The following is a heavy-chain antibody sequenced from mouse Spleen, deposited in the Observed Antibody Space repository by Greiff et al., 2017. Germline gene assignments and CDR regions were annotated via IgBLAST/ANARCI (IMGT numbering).Heavy chain of an antibody. V-gene: IGHV1-42*01. CDR1: GYAFTGDY. CDR3: ARDLTTATSF. J-gene: IGHJ2*01. CDR2: INPNTGDT. Sequence: EVQLQQSGPELVKPGASVKISCKASGYAFTGDYMNWVKQSPEKSLEWIGEINPNTGDTTYNQNFKAKATLTVDTSSSTAYMQLSSLTSEDSAVYYCARDLTTATSFWGQGTTLTVSS. D-gene: IGHD1-2*01.